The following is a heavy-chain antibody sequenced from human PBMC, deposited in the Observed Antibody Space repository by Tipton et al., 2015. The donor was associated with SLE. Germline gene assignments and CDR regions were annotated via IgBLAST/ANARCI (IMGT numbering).Heavy chain of an antibody. CDR1: GYSITSDSNY. J-gene: IGHJ5*02. CDR2: IYTSGTT. V-gene: IGHV4-61*09. D-gene: IGHD3-10*01. CDR3: ARVEGQWFGEFFP. Sequence: TLSLTCTVSGYSITSDSNYWTWIRQPAGKGLVWLGHIYTSGTTYYNPSLKSRVTISMDKSKNQFSLNVTSVTAADTAVYYCARVEGQWFGEFFPWGQGTLVTVSS.